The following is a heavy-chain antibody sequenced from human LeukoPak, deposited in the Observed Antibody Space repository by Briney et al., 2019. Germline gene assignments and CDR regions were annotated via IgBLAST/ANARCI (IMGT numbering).Heavy chain of an antibody. CDR1: GFTFSSYA. V-gene: IGHV3-23*01. J-gene: IGHJ4*02. Sequence: GGSLRLSCAASGFTFSSYAMSWVRQAPGKGLEWVSAIRGNAGTTYYADSVKGRFTIFRDNSKNMLYLQMNSLRVEDTAVYFCAKGHGDSSGYYYFDSWGQGTLVTVSS. CDR2: IRGNAGTT. D-gene: IGHD3-22*01. CDR3: AKGHGDSSGYYYFDS.